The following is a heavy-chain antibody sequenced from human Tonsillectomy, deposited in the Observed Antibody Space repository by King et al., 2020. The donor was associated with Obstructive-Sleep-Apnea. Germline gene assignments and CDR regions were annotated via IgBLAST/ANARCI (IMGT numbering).Heavy chain of an antibody. D-gene: IGHD4-17*01. J-gene: IGHJ5*02. CDR2: IRYDGSDE. V-gene: IGHV3-30*02. Sequence: VQLVESGGGAVQPGTSLRLSCATSGFTFSSYGMHWVRQAPGKGLEWVAFIRYDGSDEYYADSVKVRFTISRDSSKNTLSLQMNSLRTEDTAVYHCAKDSVPLTTIPDWFDPWGQGTLVTVSS. CDR1: GFTFSSYG. CDR3: AKDSVPLTTIPDWFDP.